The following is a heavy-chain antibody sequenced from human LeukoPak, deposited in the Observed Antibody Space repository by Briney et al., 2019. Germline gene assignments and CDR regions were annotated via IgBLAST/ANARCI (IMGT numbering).Heavy chain of an antibody. CDR3: ARRAYSSGYYFFDF. Sequence: SETLSLTCTVSGGSISSYYWSWLRQPPGKGPEWIGYIYYSGSTNYNPSLKSRVTISIDTSKNQFSLKLSSVTAADTAVYYCARRAYSSGYYFFDFWGQGTLVTVSS. J-gene: IGHJ4*02. CDR2: IYYSGST. CDR1: GGSISSYY. V-gene: IGHV4-59*01. D-gene: IGHD3-22*01.